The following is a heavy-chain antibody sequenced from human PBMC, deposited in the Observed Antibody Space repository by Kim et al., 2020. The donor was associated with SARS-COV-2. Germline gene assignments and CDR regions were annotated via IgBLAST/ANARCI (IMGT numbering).Heavy chain of an antibody. CDR3: ARGRRVLRFLEWLLWLDY. CDR1: GGSFSGYY. Sequence: SETLSLTCAXYGGSFSGYYWSWIRQPPGKGLEWIGEINHSGSTNYNPSLKSRVTISVDTSKNQFSLKLSSVTAADTAVYYCARGRRVLRFLEWLLWLDYWGQGTLVTVSS. V-gene: IGHV4-34*01. D-gene: IGHD3-3*01. CDR2: INHSGST. J-gene: IGHJ4*02.